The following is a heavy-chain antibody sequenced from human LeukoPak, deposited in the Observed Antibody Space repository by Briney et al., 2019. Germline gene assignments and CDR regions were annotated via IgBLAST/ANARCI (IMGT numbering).Heavy chain of an antibody. CDR2: IKQDGSEK. CDR3: ASETIVGANDY. J-gene: IGHJ4*02. CDR1: GFTFSSYA. D-gene: IGHD1-26*01. V-gene: IGHV3-7*01. Sequence: PGRSLRLSCAASGFTFSSYAMHWVRQAPGKGLEWVANIKQDGSEKYYVDSVKGRFTISRDNAKNSLYLQMNSLRAEDTAVYYCASETIVGANDYWGQGTLVTVSS.